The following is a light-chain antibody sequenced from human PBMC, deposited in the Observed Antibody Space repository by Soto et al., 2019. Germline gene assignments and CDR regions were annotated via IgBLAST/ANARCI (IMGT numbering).Light chain of an antibody. V-gene: IGKV1-6*01. CDR2: GAS. J-gene: IGKJ1*01. CDR1: QGIRND. Sequence: IQMTDSACSLSSSVGDRVTITRRASQGIRNDLGWYQQKPGKAPKLLMYGASSLHSGVPSRFSGSGSGTDFTLTISSLQPEDFATYYCQHYNSYSEAFGQGTKVDIK. CDR3: QHYNSYSEA.